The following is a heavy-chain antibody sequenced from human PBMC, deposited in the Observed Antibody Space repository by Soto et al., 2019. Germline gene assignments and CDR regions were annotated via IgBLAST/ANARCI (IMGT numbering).Heavy chain of an antibody. Sequence: SVKVSCKASGGTFSSYAISWVRQAPGQGLEWMGGIIPIFGTANYAQKFQGRVTITADESTSTAYMELSSLRSEDTAVYYCAREKIYHYDILTGPNRFDDSDIWGQGTMVTVSS. D-gene: IGHD3-9*01. CDR3: AREKIYHYDILTGPNRFDDSDI. CDR1: GGTFSSYA. J-gene: IGHJ3*02. V-gene: IGHV1-69*13. CDR2: IIPIFGTA.